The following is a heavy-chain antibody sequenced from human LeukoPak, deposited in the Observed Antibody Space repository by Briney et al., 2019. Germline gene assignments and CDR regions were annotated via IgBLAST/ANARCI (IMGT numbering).Heavy chain of an antibody. CDR1: GFTFSSYG. J-gene: IGHJ6*02. CDR2: ISYDGSNK. Sequence: GGSLRLSCAASGFTFSSYGMHWVRQAPGKGLEWVAVISYDGSNKYYADSVKGRFTISRDNSKNTLYLQMNSLRAEDTAVYYCARDIQERLPGIAAAGKYYYYYYGMDVWGQGTTVTVSS. D-gene: IGHD6-13*01. V-gene: IGHV3-30*19. CDR3: ARDIQERLPGIAAAGKYYYYYYGMDV.